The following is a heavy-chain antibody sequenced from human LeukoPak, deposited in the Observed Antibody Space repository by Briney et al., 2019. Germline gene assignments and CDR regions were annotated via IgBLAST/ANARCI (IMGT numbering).Heavy chain of an antibody. V-gene: IGHV4-30-2*01. Sequence: SETLSLTCAVSGGSISSGGYSWSWIRQPPGKGLEWIEYIYHSGSTYYNPSLKSRVTISVDRSKNQFSLKLSSVTAADTAVYYCARGEAYCGGDCYGPWGQGTLVTVFS. J-gene: IGHJ5*02. D-gene: IGHD2-21*02. CDR2: IYHSGST. CDR1: GGSISSGGYS. CDR3: ARGEAYCGGDCYGP.